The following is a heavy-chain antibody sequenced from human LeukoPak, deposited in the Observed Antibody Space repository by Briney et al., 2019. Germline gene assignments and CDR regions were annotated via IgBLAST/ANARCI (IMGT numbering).Heavy chain of an antibody. Sequence: GESMKICCEGSGYSTSTCLSNVVRQTAGEVEEWVGSITPSDSYNKYRPSFGGLVTISDASSINTVHLQWSSLTASNIATYHCARGAGTMGYYGMGVWGKRTTVTLSS. CDR1: GYSTSTCL. J-gene: IGHJ6*04. D-gene: IGHD3-10*01. CDR2: ITPSDSYN. V-gene: IGHV5-10-1*01. CDR3: ARGAGTMGYYGMGV.